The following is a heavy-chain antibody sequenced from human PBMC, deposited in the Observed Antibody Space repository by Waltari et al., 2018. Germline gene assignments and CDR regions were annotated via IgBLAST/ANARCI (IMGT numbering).Heavy chain of an antibody. CDR1: GFVFDGFT. CDR3: ATSDYAGKGDY. D-gene: IGHD5-12*01. Sequence: EVTLVESGGAVVQPGGSLRLSCTASGFVFDGFTMQWVRQVPGSGLQWVALISWDGGDTYYADSVKGRFTISRDNSRNSLYLEMKTLTLEDTALYYCATSDYAGKGDYWGHGTLVTVSS. J-gene: IGHJ4*01. CDR2: ISWDGGDT. V-gene: IGHV3-43*01.